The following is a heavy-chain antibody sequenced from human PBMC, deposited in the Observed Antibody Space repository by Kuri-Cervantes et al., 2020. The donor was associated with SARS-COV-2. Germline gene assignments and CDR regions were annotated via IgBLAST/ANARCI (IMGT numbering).Heavy chain of an antibody. V-gene: IGHV3-30-3*01. J-gene: IGHJ6*03. D-gene: IGHD5-24*01. CDR3: ARDREGDYYYYYMDV. CDR2: ISYDGSNK. Sequence: GESLKISCTASGFTFSSYAMHWVRQAPGKGLEWVAVISYDGSNKYYADSVKGRFTISRDNSKNTLNLQMNSLRAEDTAVYYCARDREGDYYYYYMDVWGKGTTVTVSS. CDR1: GFTFSSYA.